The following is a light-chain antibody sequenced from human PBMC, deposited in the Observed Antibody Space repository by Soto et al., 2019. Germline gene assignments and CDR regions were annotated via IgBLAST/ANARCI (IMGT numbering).Light chain of an antibody. V-gene: IGKV3-15*01. CDR2: GAS. CDR3: QQYGSSLGT. Sequence: VMTQAPATLSVSPGERATLSCRASQTINNNVAWYQLKDGQVPRLVIYGASTRATDIPARFSGSGSGTEFTLTISSLQSEDFAVYYCQQYGSSLGTFGQGTKVDIK. J-gene: IGKJ1*01. CDR1: QTINNN.